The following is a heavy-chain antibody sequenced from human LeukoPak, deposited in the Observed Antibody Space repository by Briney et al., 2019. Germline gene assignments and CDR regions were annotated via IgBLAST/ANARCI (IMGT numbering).Heavy chain of an antibody. J-gene: IGHJ6*02. CDR1: GFALSSHW. CDR2: VNRDGSET. V-gene: IGHV3-7*03. Sequence: GGSLRLSCAASGFALSSHWMTWVRQVPGRGTEWVANVNRDGSETYYLDSVKGRFTISKDNAKNSLYLQMNSLRAEDTALYHCARNNGIDVWGQGTTVIVSS. CDR3: ARNNGIDV.